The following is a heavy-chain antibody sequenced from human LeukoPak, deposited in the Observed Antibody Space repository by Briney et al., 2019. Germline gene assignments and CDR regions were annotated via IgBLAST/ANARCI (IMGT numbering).Heavy chain of an antibody. D-gene: IGHD6-25*01. J-gene: IGHJ4*01. CDR3: AKSGGYGLIDY. V-gene: IGHV4-39*01. CDR2: IYSSGST. CDR1: GVSISSSSYY. Sequence: SETLSLTCNVSGVSISSSSYYWGWIRQPPGKGLEWIGSIYSSGSTYYNSSLKSRVTISIDTSKNQVSLKMSSVTAADSAVYYCAKSGGYGLIDYWGQGTLVTVSS.